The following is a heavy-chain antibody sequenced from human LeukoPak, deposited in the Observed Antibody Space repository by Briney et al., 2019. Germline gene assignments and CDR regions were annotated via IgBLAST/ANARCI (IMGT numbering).Heavy chain of an antibody. CDR3: ARHVVRATDYCYMDV. CDR1: GGSISSSSYY. CDR2: IYYSGST. V-gene: IGHV4-39*01. Sequence: SETLSLTCTVSGGSISSSSYYWGWIRQPPGKGLEWIGSIYYSGSTYYNPSLKSRVTISVDTSKYQFSLKLSSVTAADTAVYYCARHVVRATDYCYMDVWGKKTTLTVSS. J-gene: IGHJ6*03. D-gene: IGHD2-2*01.